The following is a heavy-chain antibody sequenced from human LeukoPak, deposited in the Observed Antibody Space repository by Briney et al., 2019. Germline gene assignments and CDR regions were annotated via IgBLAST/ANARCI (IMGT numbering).Heavy chain of an antibody. CDR1: GFTFSSYW. V-gene: IGHV3-7*01. D-gene: IGHD2-15*01. J-gene: IGHJ4*02. Sequence: GGSLRLSCAASGFTFSSYWMSWVRQAPGKGLEWVADIKEDGSEKYYVDSVKGRFTISRDNAKNTLYLQMHSLRAEDTALYYCATSARTYIGSSLDYWGQGTLVTVSS. CDR2: IKEDGSEK. CDR3: ATSARTYIGSSLDY.